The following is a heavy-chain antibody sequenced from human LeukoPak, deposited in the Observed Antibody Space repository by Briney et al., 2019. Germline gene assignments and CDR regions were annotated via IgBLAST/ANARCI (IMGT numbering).Heavy chain of an antibody. CDR3: ATNPPGSGHFDY. J-gene: IGHJ4*02. D-gene: IGHD6-19*01. CDR1: GYTLTELS. V-gene: IGHV1-24*01. CDR2: FDPEDGET. Sequence: GASVKVSCKVSGYTLTELSMHWVRQAPGKGLEWMGGFDPEDGETIYAQKFQGGVTMTEDTSTDTAYMELSSLRSEDTAVYYCATNPPGSGHFDYWGQGTLVTVSS.